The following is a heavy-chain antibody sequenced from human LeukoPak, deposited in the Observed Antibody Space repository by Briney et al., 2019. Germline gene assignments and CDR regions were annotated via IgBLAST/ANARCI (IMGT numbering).Heavy chain of an antibody. V-gene: IGHV3-23*01. CDR2: ISGSGGST. D-gene: IGHD3-3*01. CDR3: AKLEEVDAFDI. J-gene: IGHJ3*02. CDR1: GFTFSNAW. Sequence: GGSLRLSCAASGFTFSNAWMSWVRQAPGKGLEWVSAISGSGGSTYYADSVKGRFTISRDNSKNTLYLQMNSLRAEDTAVYYCAKLEEVDAFDIWGQGTMVTVSS.